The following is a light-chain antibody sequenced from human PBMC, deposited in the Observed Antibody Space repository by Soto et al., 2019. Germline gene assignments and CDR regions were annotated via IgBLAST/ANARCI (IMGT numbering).Light chain of an antibody. CDR2: EVA. Sequence: QSVLTQPASVSGSPGQSITISCTGTNSDIGFYNYVSGYQQHPGEAPKLIIYEVAKRPSGVSSRFSGSKSGNTASLTISGLQAEDEADYHCSSYTSSSPLYVFGTGTRSPS. CDR3: SSYTSSSPLYV. CDR1: NSDIGFYNY. J-gene: IGLJ1*01. V-gene: IGLV2-14*01.